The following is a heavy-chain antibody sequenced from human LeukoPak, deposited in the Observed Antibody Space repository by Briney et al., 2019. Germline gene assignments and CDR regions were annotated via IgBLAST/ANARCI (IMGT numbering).Heavy chain of an antibody. J-gene: IGHJ6*02. CDR1: GYTFTSYD. Sequence: EASVKVSCKASGYTFTSYDINWVRQATGQGLEWMGWMNPNSGNTGYAQKFQGRVTMTRNTSISTAYMELSSLRSEDTAVYYCARVAVAGTGEYYYYYGMDVWGQGTTVTVPS. CDR3: ARVAVAGTGEYYYYYGMDV. CDR2: MNPNSGNT. D-gene: IGHD6-19*01. V-gene: IGHV1-8*01.